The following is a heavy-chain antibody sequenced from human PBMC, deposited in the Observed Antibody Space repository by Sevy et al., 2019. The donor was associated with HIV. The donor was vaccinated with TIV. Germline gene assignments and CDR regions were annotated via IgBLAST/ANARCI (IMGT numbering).Heavy chain of an antibody. Sequence: SETLSLTCTVSGASVTTYYWTWIRQSPGKGLEWIGHTHYSDETNYNPSLESRVTISMDTSKNQFSLRLTSVSPTDTAIYYCARGRHIVVCWAQRALVTVSS. CDR1: GASVTTYY. CDR3: ARGRHIVVC. V-gene: IGHV4-59*02. J-gene: IGHJ4*02. D-gene: IGHD2-21*01. CDR2: THYSDET.